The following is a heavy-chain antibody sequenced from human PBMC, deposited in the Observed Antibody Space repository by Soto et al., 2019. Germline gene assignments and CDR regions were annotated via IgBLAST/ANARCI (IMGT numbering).Heavy chain of an antibody. CDR2: IIPILGIA. CDR1: GGTFSSYT. V-gene: IGHV1-69*04. Sequence: ASVKVSCKASGGTFSSYTISWVRQAPGQGLEWMGRIIPILGIANYAQKFQGRVTITADKSTSTAYMELSSLRSEDTAVYYCARDQRDYIPNNYYYYYMDVWGKGTTVTVSS. D-gene: IGHD3-16*01. CDR3: ARDQRDYIPNNYYYYYMDV. J-gene: IGHJ6*03.